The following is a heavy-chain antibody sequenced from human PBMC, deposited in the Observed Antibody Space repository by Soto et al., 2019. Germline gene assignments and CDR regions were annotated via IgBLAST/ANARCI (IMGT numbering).Heavy chain of an antibody. CDR1: GGPVNSGSYF. V-gene: IGHV4-61*01. Sequence: QVHLQESGPRLVQPSETLSLACTVSGGPVNSGSYFWSWIRQPPGKGLEWIGYIYYSGNTFYNPSFQSRVTISVDPSKNQFSLKLPSVTAADTAVYYGASGGGPYDSSSYYFDSWGQGTLVTVSS. CDR2: IYYSGNT. J-gene: IGHJ4*02. D-gene: IGHD3-22*01. CDR3: ASGGGPYDSSSYYFDS.